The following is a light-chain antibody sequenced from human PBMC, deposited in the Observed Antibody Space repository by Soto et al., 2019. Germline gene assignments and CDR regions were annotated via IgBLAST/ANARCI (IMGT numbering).Light chain of an antibody. Sequence: QSVLTQPPSASGSPGQSVTISCTGTSSDVGGYNYVSWYQQHPGKAPKLMIYEVSKRPSGVPDRFSGSKSGNTASLTISGLQAEDEADYYCCSYAGSPYVFGTGTKVTVL. V-gene: IGLV2-8*01. J-gene: IGLJ1*01. CDR2: EVS. CDR1: SSDVGGYNY. CDR3: CSYAGSPYV.